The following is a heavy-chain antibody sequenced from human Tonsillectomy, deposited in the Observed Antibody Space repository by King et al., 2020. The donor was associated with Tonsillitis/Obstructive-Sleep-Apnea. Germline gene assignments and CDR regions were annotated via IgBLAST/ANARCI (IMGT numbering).Heavy chain of an antibody. Sequence: QLVQSGAEVKKPGASVKVSCKASGYTFTSYYMHWVRQAPGQGLEWMGIINPSGGSTSYAQKFQGRVTMTRDTSTSTVYMELSSLRSEDTAVYYCARDRYYDSSGYTGDAFDIWGQGTMVTVSS. D-gene: IGHD3-22*01. CDR1: GYTFTSYY. CDR3: ARDRYYDSSGYTGDAFDI. J-gene: IGHJ3*02. V-gene: IGHV1-46*01. CDR2: INPSGGST.